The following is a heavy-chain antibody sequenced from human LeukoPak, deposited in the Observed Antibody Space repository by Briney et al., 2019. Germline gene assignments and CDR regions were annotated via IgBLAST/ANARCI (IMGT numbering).Heavy chain of an antibody. CDR3: ARDLGSSWYGIDY. Sequence: ASVKVSCKVCGYTFTGYYMHWVRQAAGQGLEWMGWINPNSGGTNYAQKFQGRVTMTRDTSISTAYMELSRLRSDDTAVYYCARDLGSSWYGIDYWGQGTLVTVSS. CDR2: INPNSGGT. J-gene: IGHJ4*02. CDR1: GYTFTGYY. D-gene: IGHD6-13*01. V-gene: IGHV1-2*02.